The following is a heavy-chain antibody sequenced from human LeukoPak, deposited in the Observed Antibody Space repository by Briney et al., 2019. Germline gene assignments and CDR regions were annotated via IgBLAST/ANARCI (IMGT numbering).Heavy chain of an antibody. V-gene: IGHV3-30*02. Sequence: GGSLRLSRAASGFTFSSYGMHWVRQAPGKGLKWVTFIHYDGSNKYYADSVKGRFTISRDNSKNTLYLQMNSLRAEDTAVYYCAKVRLLFERMAFDIWGQGTMVTVSS. CDR3: AKVRLLFERMAFDI. CDR1: GFTFSSYG. D-gene: IGHD2-21*02. CDR2: IHYDGSNK. J-gene: IGHJ3*02.